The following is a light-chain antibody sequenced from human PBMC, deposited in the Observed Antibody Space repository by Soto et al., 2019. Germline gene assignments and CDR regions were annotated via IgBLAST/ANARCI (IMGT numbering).Light chain of an antibody. CDR2: DAS. CDR3: QQYNSYAPT. CDR1: QSISSW. Sequence: DIQMTQSPSTLSASVGDRVTITCRASQSISSWLAWYQQIPGKAPQLLIYDASRLASGVPSRFSGSGSETEFTLTISSLQPDDFATYYCQQYNSYAPTFGGGTKVEIK. V-gene: IGKV1-5*01. J-gene: IGKJ4*01.